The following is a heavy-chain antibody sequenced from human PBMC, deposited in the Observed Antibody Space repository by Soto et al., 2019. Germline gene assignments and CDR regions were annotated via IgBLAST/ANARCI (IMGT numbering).Heavy chain of an antibody. CDR2: ISYDGSNK. V-gene: IGHV3-30*18. CDR3: AKAYYYGSGTLYGDAFDI. J-gene: IGHJ3*02. Sequence: QVQLVESGGGVVQPGRSLRLSCAASGFTFSSYGMHWVRQAPGKGLEWVAVISYDGSNKYYADSVKGRFTISRDNSKNTLYLQMNSLRAEDTALYYCAKAYYYGSGTLYGDAFDIWGQGTMVTVSS. CDR1: GFTFSSYG. D-gene: IGHD3-10*01.